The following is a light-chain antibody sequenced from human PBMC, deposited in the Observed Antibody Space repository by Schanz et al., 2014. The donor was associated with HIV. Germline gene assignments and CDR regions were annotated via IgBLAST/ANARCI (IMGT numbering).Light chain of an antibody. J-gene: IGKJ2*01. V-gene: IGKV3-20*01. CDR3: QQYAALPQT. CDR1: QSSSTY. Sequence: EIVLTQSPGTLSLSPGERATLSCRASQSSSTYLAWYQHKPGQAPRLLIYGASTRATGIPDRFRGSGSGTDFTLTITRLEPEDFAVYYCQQYAALPQTFGPGTKLEI. CDR2: GAS.